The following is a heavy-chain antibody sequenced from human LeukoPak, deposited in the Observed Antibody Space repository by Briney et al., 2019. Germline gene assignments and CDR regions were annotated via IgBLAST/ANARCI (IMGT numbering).Heavy chain of an antibody. J-gene: IGHJ4*02. CDR3: ARDRADTSGYSFDY. CDR1: GGSISSGAYY. CDR2: IYYGGNT. Sequence: SETMSLTCTVSGGSISSGAYYWSWTRQYPGKGLEWFGHIYYGGNTYYNPSLKSRVTISIDTSKNQFSLRLTSVTAADTAVYYCARDRADTSGYSFDYWGQGTLVTVSS. D-gene: IGHD3-22*01. V-gene: IGHV4-31*02.